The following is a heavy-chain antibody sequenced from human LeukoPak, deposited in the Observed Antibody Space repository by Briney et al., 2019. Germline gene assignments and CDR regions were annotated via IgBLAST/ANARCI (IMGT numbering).Heavy chain of an antibody. J-gene: IGHJ4*02. D-gene: IGHD1-26*01. V-gene: IGHV3-30*04. CDR3: ARDGVGGGSYYSAY. Sequence: GGSLRLSCAASGFTFSSYAMHWVRQAPGKGLEWVAVISYDGSNKYYADSVTGRFTISRDSAKNSLFLQMNSLRAADTALYYCARDGVGGGSYYSAYWGQGTLVTVSS. CDR1: GFTFSSYA. CDR2: ISYDGSNK.